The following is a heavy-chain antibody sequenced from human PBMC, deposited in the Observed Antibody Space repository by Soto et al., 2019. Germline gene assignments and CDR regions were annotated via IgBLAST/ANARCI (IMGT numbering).Heavy chain of an antibody. CDR3: AHLAGLSNTDDY. J-gene: IGHJ4*02. Sequence: GGSLRLSCAASGVTFSSYALHWVRQAPGKGLEWVAVISYDGSNKFYVDSVKGRFTISRDNSKNTLYLQMNSPRTEDTAVYYCAHLAGLSNTDDYWGQGTLVTVST. D-gene: IGHD5-18*01. CDR1: GVTFSSYA. CDR2: ISYDGSNK. V-gene: IGHV3-30-3*01.